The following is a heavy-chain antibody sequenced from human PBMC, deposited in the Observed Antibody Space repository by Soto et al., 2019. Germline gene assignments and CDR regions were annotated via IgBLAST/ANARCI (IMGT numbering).Heavy chain of an antibody. CDR2: ISYDGSNK. J-gene: IGHJ5*02. V-gene: IGHV3-30-3*01. CDR1: GFTFSSYA. CDR3: ARGHGVMAEYYYGSGSYNWFDP. D-gene: IGHD3-10*01. Sequence: GGSLRLSCAASGFTFSSYAMHWVRQAPGKGLEWVAVISYDGSNKYYADSVKGRFTISRDNSKNTLYLQMNSLRAEDTAVYYCARGHGVMAEYYYGSGSYNWFDPWGQGTLVTVSS.